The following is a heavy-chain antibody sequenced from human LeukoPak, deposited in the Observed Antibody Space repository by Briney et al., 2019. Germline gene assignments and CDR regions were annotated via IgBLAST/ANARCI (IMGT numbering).Heavy chain of an antibody. CDR2: FDPEDGET. V-gene: IGHV1-24*01. J-gene: IGHJ6*02. Sequence: ASVKVSCKVSGYTLTELSMHWVRPAPGKGLEWRGGFDPEDGETIYAQKFQGRVTMTEDTSTDTAYMELSSLRSEDTAVYYCATDYGTYYYYGMDVWGQGTTVTVSS. CDR3: ATDYGTYYYYGMDV. CDR1: GYTLTELS. D-gene: IGHD4-17*01.